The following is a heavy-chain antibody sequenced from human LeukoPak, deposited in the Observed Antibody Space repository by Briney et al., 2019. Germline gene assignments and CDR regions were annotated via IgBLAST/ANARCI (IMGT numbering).Heavy chain of an antibody. V-gene: IGHV3-64D*09. CDR2: ISSDGVTT. CDR1: GFIFSSYA. Sequence: GGSLRLSCSASGFIFSSYAMYWVRQAPGKGLEYVSAISSDGVTTYYADSVKGRFTISRDNSKNTLYLQMSRLRPEDTAVYYCVKGMATYTYRVPFDFWGQGTLVTVSS. J-gene: IGHJ4*02. D-gene: IGHD5-24*01. CDR3: VKGMATYTYRVPFDF.